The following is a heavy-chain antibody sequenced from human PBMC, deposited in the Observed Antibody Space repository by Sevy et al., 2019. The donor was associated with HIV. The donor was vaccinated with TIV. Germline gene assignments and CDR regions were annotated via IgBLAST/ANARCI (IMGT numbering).Heavy chain of an antibody. V-gene: IGHV3-48*01. CDR2: ISSSSSTI. Sequence: GGSLRLSCAASGFTFSSYSMSWVRQTPGKGLEWLSLISSSSSTIHHVDSVKGRFTISRDNAKNSLYLQMNSLRAEDTAMYYCARGTGSGSFLFDYWGQGTLVTVSS. CDR1: GFTFSSYS. J-gene: IGHJ4*02. CDR3: ARGTGSGSFLFDY. D-gene: IGHD3-10*01.